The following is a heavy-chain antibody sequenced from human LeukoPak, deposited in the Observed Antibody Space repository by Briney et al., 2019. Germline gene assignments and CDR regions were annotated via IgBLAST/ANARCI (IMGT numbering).Heavy chain of an antibody. CDR2: INPDSCGT. CDR3: ARPGGCSGASCYSWFDH. Sequence: SVKVSCKASGFTFTWYYMHWVRQAPGQELEGMGWINPDSCGTEYAQKFQGGVTMTRDTSISTAAMELSRLRSHDTDVYYCARPGGCSGASCYSWFDHWGQGTLVTVSS. D-gene: IGHD2-15*01. V-gene: IGHV1-2*02. CDR1: GFTFTWYY. J-gene: IGHJ5*02.